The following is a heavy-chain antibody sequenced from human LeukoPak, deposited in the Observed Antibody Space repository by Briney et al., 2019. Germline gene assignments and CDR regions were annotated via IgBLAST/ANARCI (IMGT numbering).Heavy chain of an antibody. D-gene: IGHD3-16*01. CDR2: IDWDDDK. Sequence: SGPALVKPTQTLTLTCTFSGFSLSTSGMCVSWIRQPPGKALEWLARIDWDDDKYYSTSLKTRLTISKDTSKNQVVLTMAIFDSVNTATYYCARTPLRMPYAFDIWGQGTMVTVSS. J-gene: IGHJ3*02. V-gene: IGHV2-70*11. CDR3: ARTPLRMPYAFDI. CDR1: GFSLSTSGMC.